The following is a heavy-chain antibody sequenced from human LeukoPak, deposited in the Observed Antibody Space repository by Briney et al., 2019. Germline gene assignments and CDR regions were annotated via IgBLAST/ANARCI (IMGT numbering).Heavy chain of an antibody. CDR2: ISDSGSLA. CDR1: GFAFSRLA. CDR3: AKDARRTNGWYFFDY. V-gene: IGHV3-23*01. D-gene: IGHD6-19*01. J-gene: IGHJ4*02. Sequence: GGSLRLSCAASGFAFSRLAMGWVRQAPGKGLEWVSVISDSGSLAYYADSVKGRFTISRDNSKNTLFLQMNGLRAEDTAVYYCAKDARRTNGWYFFDYWGQGTLVTVSS.